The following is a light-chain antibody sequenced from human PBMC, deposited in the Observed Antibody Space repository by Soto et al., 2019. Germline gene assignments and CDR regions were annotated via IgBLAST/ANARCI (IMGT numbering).Light chain of an antibody. CDR3: QQYGTSGT. CDR2: GAS. J-gene: IGKJ1*01. Sequence: EIVLTQSPGTLSLSQGERATLSCRASQSVSNNYLAWYQPKPRKAPRLLIYGASNRATGIPDRFSGSGSGTDFTLPIRRLEPEYVAVYYCQQYGTSGTFGQGTKVDI. V-gene: IGKV3-20*01. CDR1: QSVSNNY.